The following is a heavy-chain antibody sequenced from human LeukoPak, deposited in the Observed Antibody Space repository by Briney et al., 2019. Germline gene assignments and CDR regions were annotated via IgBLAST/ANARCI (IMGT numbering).Heavy chain of an antibody. Sequence: PSETLSLTCTVSGDFITAYYWSWIRQPPGKGLEWIGRIYTRGTTKYNPSLKSRVTVSVDTSKTQFSLRLSSVTAADTAVYYCASVRRGFGEFSKYYSYYYMDVWGKGTTVTISS. CDR2: IYTRGTT. CDR3: ASVRRGFGEFSKYYSYYYMDV. J-gene: IGHJ6*03. CDR1: GDFITAYY. D-gene: IGHD3-10*01. V-gene: IGHV4-4*08.